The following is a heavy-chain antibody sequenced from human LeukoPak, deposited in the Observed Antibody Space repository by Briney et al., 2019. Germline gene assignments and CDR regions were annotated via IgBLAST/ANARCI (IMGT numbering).Heavy chain of an antibody. CDR3: ARDTPGNWFDP. Sequence: SETLSLTCAVYGGSFSGYYWSWIRQPPGKGLEWIGEINHSGSTNYNPALKSRVTISMHMSKNQLSLMLSSVTAADTAVYYCARDTPGNWFDPWGQGTRVTVSS. CDR2: INHSGST. V-gene: IGHV4-34*01. CDR1: GGSFSGYY. J-gene: IGHJ5*02.